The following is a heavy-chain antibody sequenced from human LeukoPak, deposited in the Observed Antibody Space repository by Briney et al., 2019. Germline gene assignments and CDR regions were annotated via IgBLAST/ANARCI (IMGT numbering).Heavy chain of an antibody. CDR1: VLTFSKSW. J-gene: IGHJ1*01. CDR2: INNEGTTT. CDR3: ARVSGLGTSEYYQY. Sequence: PGGSLRLSCEASVLTFSKSWMHWVRQAPGKGLVWVSRINNEGTTTSYADPVKGRFIISRDNAKNTLYLQMNSLRADDTAVYYCARVSGLGTSEYYQYWGQGTLVTVRS. D-gene: IGHD3-10*01. V-gene: IGHV3-74*01.